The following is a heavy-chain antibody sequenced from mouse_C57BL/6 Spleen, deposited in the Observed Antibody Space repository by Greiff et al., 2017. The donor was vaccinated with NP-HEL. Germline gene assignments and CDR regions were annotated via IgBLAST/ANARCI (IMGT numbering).Heavy chain of an antibody. CDR2: IWSGGST. CDR3: AKMRDYAMDY. Sequence: VKLVESGPGLVQPSQSLSITCTVSGFSLTSYGVHWVRQPPGKGLEWLGVIWSGGSTDYNAAFIYRLSISKDNSKSHVFFKMNRRKADDTAIYYCAKMRDYAMDYWGQGTSVTVSS. J-gene: IGHJ4*01. CDR1: GFSLTSYG. V-gene: IGHV2-4*01.